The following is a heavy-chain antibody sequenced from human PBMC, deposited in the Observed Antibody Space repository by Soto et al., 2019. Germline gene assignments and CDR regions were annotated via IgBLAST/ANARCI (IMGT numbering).Heavy chain of an antibody. Sequence: KPSETLSLTCAVYVGSFSGYYWSWIRQPPGKGLEWIGEINHSGSTTYNPSLKSRVTISVDTSKNQFSLKLSSVTAADTAVYYCAIGDTAMVTFDYWGQGTLVTVSS. CDR1: VGSFSGYY. V-gene: IGHV4-34*01. J-gene: IGHJ4*02. D-gene: IGHD5-18*01. CDR3: AIGDTAMVTFDY. CDR2: INHSGST.